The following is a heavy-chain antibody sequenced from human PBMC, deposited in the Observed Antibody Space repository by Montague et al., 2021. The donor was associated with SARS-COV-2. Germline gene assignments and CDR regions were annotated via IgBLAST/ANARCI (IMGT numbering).Heavy chain of an antibody. CDR2: ISGSGGGT. D-gene: IGHD2-2*01. CDR1: GFIFNDYA. CDR3: ARDHERVGWPLDS. V-gene: IGHV3-23*01. J-gene: IGHJ5*01. Sequence: SLRLSCAASGFIFNDYAINWVHQTPGKALEWVSAISGSGGGTYYAESVKGRFTTSRDTSKNTVYLQMNSLRLEDTALYFCARDHERVGWPLDSWGQGTLVIVSS.